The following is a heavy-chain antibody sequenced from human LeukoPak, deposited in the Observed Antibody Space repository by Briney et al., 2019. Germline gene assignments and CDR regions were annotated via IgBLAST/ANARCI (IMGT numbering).Heavy chain of an antibody. V-gene: IGHV4-59*01. CDR3: ARGLGGSYHY. CDR2: IYYSGST. J-gene: IGHJ4*02. D-gene: IGHD1-26*01. CDR1: GGSISSYY. Sequence: SETLSLTCTVSGGSISSYYWSWIRQPPGKGLEWIGYIYYSGSTNYNPSLRSRVTISVDTSKNQFSLKLRSVTAADTAVYYCARGLGGSYHYWGQGTLVTVSS.